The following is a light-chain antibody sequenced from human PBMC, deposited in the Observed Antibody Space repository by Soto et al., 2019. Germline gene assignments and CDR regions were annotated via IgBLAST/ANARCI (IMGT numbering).Light chain of an antibody. V-gene: IGKV1-39*01. CDR1: QSIDTH. J-gene: IGKJ1*01. CDR2: EAS. Sequence: DIRMTQSPSSLSASVGDRVTIACCASQSIDTHLNWYQQHPGKAPNALIYEASNLQSGVPSRFSGSGSGTDFTLTISGLQPDDSATYYCQQTYSPPATFGQGTKVEIK. CDR3: QQTYSPPAT.